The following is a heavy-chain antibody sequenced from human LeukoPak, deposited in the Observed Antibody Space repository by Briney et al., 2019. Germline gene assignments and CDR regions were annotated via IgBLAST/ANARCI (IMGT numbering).Heavy chain of an antibody. V-gene: IGHV3-23*01. CDR1: GFTFSSYA. CDR2: ISASSGGST. Sequence: GGSLRLSCAASGFTFSSYAMSWVRQAPGKGLEWVSAISASSGGSTYYADSVKGRFTISRDNSKNTLYLQRNSLRAEDTAVYYCAKRLYDNCGWFDYWGQGTLVTVSS. CDR3: AKRLYDNCGWFDY. D-gene: IGHD3-22*01. J-gene: IGHJ4*02.